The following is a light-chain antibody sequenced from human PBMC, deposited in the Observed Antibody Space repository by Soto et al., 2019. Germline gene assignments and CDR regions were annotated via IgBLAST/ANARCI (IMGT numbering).Light chain of an antibody. J-gene: IGKJ4*01. Sequence: DIQMTQSPSSLSAYVGDRVTITCRASQSISTYLNWYLQKPGKAPNLLIYTTSILESGVPSRFSGSGSGTDFTLTISSLQPEDFATYYCQQLNSYPLTFGGGTKVDIK. CDR2: TTS. CDR3: QQLNSYPLT. V-gene: IGKV1-39*01. CDR1: QSISTY.